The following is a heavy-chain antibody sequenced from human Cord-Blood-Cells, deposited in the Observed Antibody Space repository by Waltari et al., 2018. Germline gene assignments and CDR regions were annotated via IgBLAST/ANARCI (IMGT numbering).Heavy chain of an antibody. V-gene: IGHV1-2*02. CDR2: IDPNSGGT. CDR1: GYTFTGYY. Sequence: QVQLVQSGAEVKKPGASVKVSCKASGYTFTGYYMPWVRQSPGQGLEWMGWIDPNSGGTNYAQKFQGRVTMTRDTSISTAYMELSRLRSDDTAVYYCARAPVQLEPGNFDYWGQGTLVTVSS. J-gene: IGHJ4*02. CDR3: ARAPVQLEPGNFDY. D-gene: IGHD1-1*01.